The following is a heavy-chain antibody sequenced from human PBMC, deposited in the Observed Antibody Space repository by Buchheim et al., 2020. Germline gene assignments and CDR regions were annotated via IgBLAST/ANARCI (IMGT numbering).Heavy chain of an antibody. D-gene: IGHD3-3*01. CDR2: IYWDDDK. Sequence: QITLKESGPTLVKPTQTLTLTCTFSGFSLSTSGVGVGWIRQPPGKALEWLALIYWDDDKRFIPSLKSRLTITKDTSKNPVVLTMTNMDPVDTATYYCAHRHYDFWSGYSTFDYWGQGTL. J-gene: IGHJ4*02. CDR1: GFSLSTSGVG. V-gene: IGHV2-5*02. CDR3: AHRHYDFWSGYSTFDY.